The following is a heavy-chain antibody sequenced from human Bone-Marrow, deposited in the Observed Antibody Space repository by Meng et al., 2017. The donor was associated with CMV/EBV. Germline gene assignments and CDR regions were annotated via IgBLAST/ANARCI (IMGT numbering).Heavy chain of an antibody. CDR2: IYYSGST. CDR1: GGSISSGGYY. J-gene: IGHJ4*02. D-gene: IGHD6-6*01. CDR3: ARSLEYSSSLLAY. Sequence: SETLSLTCTVSGGSISSGGYYWSWIRQHPGKGLEWIGYIYYSGSTNYSPSLKSRVTISVDTSKNQFSLKLSSVTAADTAMYYCARSLEYSSSLLAYWGQGTLVTVSS. V-gene: IGHV4-61*08.